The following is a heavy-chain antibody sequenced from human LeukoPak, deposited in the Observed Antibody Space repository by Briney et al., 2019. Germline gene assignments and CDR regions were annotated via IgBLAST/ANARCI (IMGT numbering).Heavy chain of an antibody. J-gene: IGHJ3*02. V-gene: IGHV1-2*02. CDR1: GYTFTGYY. CDR2: INPNSGGT. CDR3: ASNNIRMGATTSSTYDAFDI. D-gene: IGHD1-26*01. Sequence: ASVKVSCKASGYTFTGYYMHWVRQAPGQGLEWMGWINPNSGGTNYAQKFQGRVTMTRDTSISTAYMELSRLRSDDTAVYYCASNNIRMGATTSSTYDAFDIWGQGTMVTVSS.